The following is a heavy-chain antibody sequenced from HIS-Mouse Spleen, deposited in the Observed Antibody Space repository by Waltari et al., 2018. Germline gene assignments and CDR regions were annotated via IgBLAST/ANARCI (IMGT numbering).Heavy chain of an antibody. V-gene: IGHV3-48*01. J-gene: IGHJ5*02. CDR2: ISSSSSTI. CDR1: GFTFSSYS. Sequence: EVQLVESGGGLVQPGGSLRLSCAASGFTFSSYSMNWVRQAPGKGLEWVSYISSSSSTIYYADSVKGRFTISRDNAKNSLYLQMNSLRAEDTAVYYCARDLVGGIAARPRWFDPWGQGTLVTVSS. CDR3: ARDLVGGIAARPRWFDP. D-gene: IGHD6-6*01.